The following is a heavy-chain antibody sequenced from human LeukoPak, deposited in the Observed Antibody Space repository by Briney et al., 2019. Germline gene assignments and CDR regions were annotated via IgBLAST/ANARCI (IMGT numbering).Heavy chain of an antibody. Sequence: QPGRSLRLSCAASGFTFSSYGMHWVRQAPGKGLEWVAVIWYDGGNKYYADSVKGRFTISRDNSKNTLYLQMNSLRAEDTAVYYCARDGPRYYDSSGYYYDSNAFDIWGQGTMVTVSS. CDR2: IWYDGGNK. J-gene: IGHJ3*02. CDR3: ARDGPRYYDSSGYYYDSNAFDI. V-gene: IGHV3-33*01. D-gene: IGHD3-22*01. CDR1: GFTFSSYG.